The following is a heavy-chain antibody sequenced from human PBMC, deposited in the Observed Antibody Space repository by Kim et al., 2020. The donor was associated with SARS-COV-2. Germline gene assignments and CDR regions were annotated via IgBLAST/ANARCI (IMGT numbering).Heavy chain of an antibody. CDR3: ARGFYDYGSGSYSNWFDP. Sequence: KGRFTISRDNAKNTLYLQMNSLRAEDTAVYYCARGFYDYGSGSYSNWFDPWGQGTLVTVSS. D-gene: IGHD3-10*01. J-gene: IGHJ5*02. V-gene: IGHV3-74*01.